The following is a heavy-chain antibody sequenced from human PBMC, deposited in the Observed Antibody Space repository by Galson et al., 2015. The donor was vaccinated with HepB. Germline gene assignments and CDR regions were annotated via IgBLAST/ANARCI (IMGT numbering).Heavy chain of an antibody. CDR1: GYTFTSYY. CDR3: SSSVAHDYYYMAV. V-gene: IGHV1-46*01. J-gene: IGHJ6*03. Sequence: SVKVSCKASGYTFTSYYMHWVRQAPGQGLEWVGRINPSGGSTSYARKSQGRGTMTRDTPTSTVYMELSILRSEDTAVYYCSSSVAHDYYYMAVWGKGTTGTVSS. CDR2: INPSGGST.